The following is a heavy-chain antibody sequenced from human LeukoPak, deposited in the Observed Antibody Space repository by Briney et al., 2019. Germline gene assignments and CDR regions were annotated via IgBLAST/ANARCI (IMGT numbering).Heavy chain of an antibody. Sequence: PSETLSLTCAVHGGSFSGYYWSWIRQPPGKGLEWIGEINHSGSTNYNPSLKSRVTISVDTSKNQFSLKLSSVTAADTAVYYCARAVSCSSTSCYHKFDYWGQGTLVTVSS. CDR3: ARAVSCSSTSCYHKFDY. D-gene: IGHD2-2*01. CDR1: GGSFSGYY. V-gene: IGHV4-34*01. CDR2: INHSGST. J-gene: IGHJ4*02.